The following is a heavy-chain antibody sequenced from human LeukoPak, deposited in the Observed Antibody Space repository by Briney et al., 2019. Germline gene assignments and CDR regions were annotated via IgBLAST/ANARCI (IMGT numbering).Heavy chain of an antibody. Sequence: GGSLRLSCAASGFTVSSNYMNWVRQAPGKGLEWVSVIYSGGTTYYADSVRGRFTISRDDSKNTLYLQMNRLRAEDTAVYYCARGMATIPLMFDYWGQGILVTVSS. CDR3: ARGMATIPLMFDY. CDR2: IYSGGTT. D-gene: IGHD5-12*01. V-gene: IGHV3-53*01. J-gene: IGHJ4*02. CDR1: GFTVSSNY.